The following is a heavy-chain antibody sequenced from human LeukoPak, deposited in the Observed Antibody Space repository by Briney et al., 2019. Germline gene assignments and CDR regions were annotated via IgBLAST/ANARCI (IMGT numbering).Heavy chain of an antibody. Sequence: GSLRLSCAASGFTFSSYSMNWVRQPPGKGLEWIGSIYSSGSTYYNPSLKSRVTISVDTSKNQFSLKLSSVTAADTAVYYCARTTTAMADIDYWGQGTLVTVSS. CDR3: ARTTTAMADIDY. V-gene: IGHV4-39*07. J-gene: IGHJ4*02. D-gene: IGHD5-18*01. CDR1: GFTFSSYS. CDR2: IYSSGST.